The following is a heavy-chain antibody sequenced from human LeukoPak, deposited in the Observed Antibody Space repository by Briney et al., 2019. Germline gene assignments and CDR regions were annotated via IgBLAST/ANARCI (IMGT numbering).Heavy chain of an antibody. Sequence: GGSLRLSCAASGFTFSSYAMSWVRQAPGKGLEWVSAISGSGGSTYYADSVKGRFTISRDNSKNTLYLQMSSLRAEDTALYYCAKWSRNSIYYFDYWGQGTLVTVSS. V-gene: IGHV3-23*01. CDR2: ISGSGGST. CDR3: AKWSRNSIYYFDY. CDR1: GFTFSSYA. J-gene: IGHJ4*02. D-gene: IGHD4-23*01.